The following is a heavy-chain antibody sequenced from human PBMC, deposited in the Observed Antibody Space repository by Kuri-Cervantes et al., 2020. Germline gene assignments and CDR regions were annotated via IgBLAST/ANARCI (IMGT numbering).Heavy chain of an antibody. V-gene: IGHV1-69*05. CDR1: GGTFNSYA. J-gene: IGHJ4*02. CDR3: ARVLRYYDSSGYYDY. Sequence: SVKVSCKASGGTFNSYAINWVRQAPGQGLEWMGGIIPIFDATNYAQKFQGRVSIATDESTSTAYMELSSLRSEDTAVYYCARVLRYYDSSGYYDYWGQGTLVTVSS. D-gene: IGHD3-22*01. CDR2: IIPIFDAT.